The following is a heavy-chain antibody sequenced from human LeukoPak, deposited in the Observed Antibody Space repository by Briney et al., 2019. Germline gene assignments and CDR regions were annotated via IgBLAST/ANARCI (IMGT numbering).Heavy chain of an antibody. D-gene: IGHD1-26*01. CDR1: GDSISRGRYY. J-gene: IGHJ4*02. Sequence: PSETLSLTCTVSGDSISRGRYYWSWVRQPAGKELEWIGRIYASGKTDYNPYTPSLKSRVAMSLDTSKNQVSLYLTSVTAADTAMYFCATSFSEKFYFESWGQGTLVTVSS. CDR2: IYASGKT. CDR3: ATSFSEKFYFES. V-gene: IGHV4-61*02.